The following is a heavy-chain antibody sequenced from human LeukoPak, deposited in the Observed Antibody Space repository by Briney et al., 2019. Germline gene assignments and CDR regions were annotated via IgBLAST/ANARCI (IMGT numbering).Heavy chain of an antibody. CDR1: GYTLTELS. D-gene: IGHD3-22*01. V-gene: IGHV1-24*01. CDR2: FDPEDGET. CDR3: ATSDLTWLGYFDY. Sequence: ASVNVSCKVSGYTLTELSMHWVRQAPGKGLEWMGGFDPEDGETIYAQKFKGRVTMTEDTSTDTAYMELSSLRSEDTAVYYCATSDLTWLGYFDYWGQGTLVTVSS. J-gene: IGHJ4*02.